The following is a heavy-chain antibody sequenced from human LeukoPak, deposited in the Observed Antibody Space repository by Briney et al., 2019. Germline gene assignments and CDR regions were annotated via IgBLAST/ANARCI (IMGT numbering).Heavy chain of an antibody. CDR3: ARQSGSYVGPVKY. CDR1: GYSFTSYW. J-gene: IGHJ4*02. V-gene: IGHV5-51*01. CDR2: IYPGDSDT. Sequence: GESLKISCKGSGYSFTSYWIGWVRQMPGKGLEWMEIIYPGDSDTRYSPSFQGQVTISADKSISTAYLQWSSLKASDTATYYCARQSGSYVGPVKYWGQGTLVTVSS. D-gene: IGHD1-26*01.